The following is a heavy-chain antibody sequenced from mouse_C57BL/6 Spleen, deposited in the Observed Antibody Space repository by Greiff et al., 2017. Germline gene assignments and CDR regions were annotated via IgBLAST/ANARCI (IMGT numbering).Heavy chain of an antibody. D-gene: IGHD1-1*01. J-gene: IGHJ2*01. CDR1: GFTFSNYW. Sequence: EVQLVESGGGLVQPGGSMKLSCVVSGFTFSNYWMNWVRQSPEKGLEWVAQIRLISDNYATHYAESVKGRFTISRDDSKSSVYLQMNNLRAEDTGIYYSTVVGYDFDDWGQGTTLTVSS. CDR2: IRLISDNYAT. CDR3: TVVGYDFDD. V-gene: IGHV6-3*01.